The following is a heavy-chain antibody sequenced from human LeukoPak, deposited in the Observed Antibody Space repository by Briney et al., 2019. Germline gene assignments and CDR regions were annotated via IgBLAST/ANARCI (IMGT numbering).Heavy chain of an antibody. CDR2: TSHDEGNK. Sequence: GRSLRLSCAASGFIFSNYAMHWVRQAPGKGLEWVAATSHDEGNKYYADSVKGRFTISRDNSRNTLYLKMNSLRIDDTAVYSCARGPGLAVGKGYFDFCGQGTLIAVSS. CDR1: GFIFSNYA. V-gene: IGHV3-30-3*01. D-gene: IGHD1-26*01. CDR3: ARGPGLAVGKGYFDF. J-gene: IGHJ4*02.